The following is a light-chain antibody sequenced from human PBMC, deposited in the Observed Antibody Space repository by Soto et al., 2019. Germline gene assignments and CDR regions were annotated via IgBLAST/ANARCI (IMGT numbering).Light chain of an antibody. J-gene: IGLJ2*01. CDR1: SSNIGAGYD. CDR3: QSYDSSLSGSI. V-gene: IGLV1-40*01. CDR2: GNT. Sequence: QAVVTQPPSVSGAPGQRVTISCTGSSSNIGAGYDVHWYQQVPGRAPPVLIYGNTNRPSGVPDRFSGTKSGTSASLAITGLQADDEADYYCQSYDSSLSGSIFGGGTKVTVL.